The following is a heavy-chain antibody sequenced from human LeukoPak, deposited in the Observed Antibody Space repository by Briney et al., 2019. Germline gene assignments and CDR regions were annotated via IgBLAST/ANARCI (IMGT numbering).Heavy chain of an antibody. J-gene: IGHJ4*02. Sequence: GGSLRLSCAASGFTFTNAWMNWVRQAPGKGLEWVGRIKSKADGETIDYAAPVKGRFTFSRDDSKNMLYLQMNSLKSENTAVYYCSTLTSRGLSDSWGQGTLVTVSS. V-gene: IGHV3-15*07. CDR1: GFTFTNAW. CDR2: IKSKADGETI. D-gene: IGHD1-20*01. CDR3: STLTSRGLSDS.